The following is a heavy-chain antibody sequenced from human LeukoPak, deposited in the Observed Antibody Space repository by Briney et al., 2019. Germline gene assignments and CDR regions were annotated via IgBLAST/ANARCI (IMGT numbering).Heavy chain of an antibody. CDR3: AKLILTSGSYYTSRYFDY. D-gene: IGHD3-10*01. CDR1: GFTFGDYA. J-gene: IGHJ4*02. CDR2: ISGSGGST. Sequence: GGSLRLSCTASGFTFGDYAMSWVRQAPGKGLEWVSAISGSGGSTYYADSVKGRFTISRDNSKNTLYLQMNSLRAEDTAVYYCAKLILTSGSYYTSRYFDYWGQGTLVTVSS. V-gene: IGHV3-23*01.